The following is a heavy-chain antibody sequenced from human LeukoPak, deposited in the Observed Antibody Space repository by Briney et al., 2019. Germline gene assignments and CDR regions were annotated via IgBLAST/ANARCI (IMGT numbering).Heavy chain of an antibody. V-gene: IGHV3-53*01. D-gene: IGHD1-26*01. Sequence: GGSLRLSCAASGLTVSSSYMSWVRQAPGKGLEWVSIIYNDGSTYYADSMKGRFTISRDNSKNTLYLQVNSLRAEDTAMYYCAREVWTSGSSNNDYWGQGTLVTVSS. J-gene: IGHJ4*02. CDR3: AREVWTSGSSNNDY. CDR2: IYNDGST. CDR1: GLTVSSSY.